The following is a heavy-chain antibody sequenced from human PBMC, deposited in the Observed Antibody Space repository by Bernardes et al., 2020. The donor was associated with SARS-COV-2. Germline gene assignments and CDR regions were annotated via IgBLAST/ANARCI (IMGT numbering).Heavy chain of an antibody. D-gene: IGHD3-10*01. CDR1: GFTFSRYW. Sequence: LRLSCAASGFTFSRYWMPWVRQAQGKGPVWLSRINDDGTYTDYAGSVRGRFTISRDNAKNTVYLQMNSLRVDDTAVYYCARDTFGDGALFDYWGQGNLVTVSS. CDR3: ARDTFGDGALFDY. J-gene: IGHJ4*02. CDR2: INDDGTYT. V-gene: IGHV3-74*01.